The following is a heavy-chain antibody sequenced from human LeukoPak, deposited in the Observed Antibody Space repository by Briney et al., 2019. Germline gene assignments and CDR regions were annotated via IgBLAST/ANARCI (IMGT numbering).Heavy chain of an antibody. CDR3: AKQSAGSAAWYSLHYDF. CDR1: GFTLSSYA. V-gene: IGHV3-23*01. Sequence: GSLRLSCAASGFTLSSYAMTWVRQAPGRGVEWVSSVDGGGGGTYYADSVKGRFTISRDNSKDTLYLQMNGLRAEDTAVYFCAKQSAGSAAWYSLHYDFWGQGTLVTVSS. J-gene: IGHJ4*02. D-gene: IGHD6-13*01. CDR2: VDGGGGGT.